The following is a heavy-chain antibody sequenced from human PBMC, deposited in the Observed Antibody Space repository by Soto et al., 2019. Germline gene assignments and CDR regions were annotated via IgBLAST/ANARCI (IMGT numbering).Heavy chain of an antibody. J-gene: IGHJ4*02. CDR1: TFTFSDYA. V-gene: IGHV3-23*01. CDR3: ALGSGSYRYYYDS. CDR2: INGGGDTT. D-gene: IGHD3-16*02. Sequence: EVQLLDSGGDLVHPGGSLRLSCTATTFTFSDYAVNWFRQAPGKGLEWVSGINGGGDTTYYADSVKGRFITSRDNSNYTVYLQMNSLRADDTAVYYCALGSGSYRYYYDSWGQGTLVTVSS.